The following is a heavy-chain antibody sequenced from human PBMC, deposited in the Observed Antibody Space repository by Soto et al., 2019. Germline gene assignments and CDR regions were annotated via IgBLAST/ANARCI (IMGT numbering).Heavy chain of an antibody. J-gene: IGHJ6*02. D-gene: IGHD6-13*01. Sequence: GGSLRLSCAASGFTFSSYWMSWVRQAPGKGLEWVANIKQDGSEKYYVDSVKGRFTISRDNAKNSLYLQMNSLRAEDTAVYYFARVLGAGRIAAAGHYYYYGMDVWGQGTTVTVSS. CDR3: ARVLGAGRIAAAGHYYYYGMDV. V-gene: IGHV3-7*05. CDR1: GFTFSSYW. CDR2: IKQDGSEK.